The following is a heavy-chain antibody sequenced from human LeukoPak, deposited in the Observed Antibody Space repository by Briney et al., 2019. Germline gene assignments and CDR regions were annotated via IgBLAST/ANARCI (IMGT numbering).Heavy chain of an antibody. J-gene: IGHJ2*01. CDR1: GGSFTHYY. Sequence: PSETLSLTCAVSGGSFTHYYWSWIRQPPGKGLEWIGYIYYSGSTNYNPSLKSRVTISVDTSKNQFSLKLSSVTAADTAVYYCARCRSYCSSTSCSHWYFDLWGRGTLVTVSS. V-gene: IGHV4-59*01. CDR3: ARCRSYCSSTSCSHWYFDL. CDR2: IYYSGST. D-gene: IGHD2-2*01.